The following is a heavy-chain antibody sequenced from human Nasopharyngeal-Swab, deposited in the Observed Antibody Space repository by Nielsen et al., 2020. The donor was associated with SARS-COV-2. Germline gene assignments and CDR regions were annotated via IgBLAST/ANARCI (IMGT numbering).Heavy chain of an antibody. Sequence: GESLKISCAASGFTFSSYAMSWVRQAPGKGLEWVSAISGSGGSTYYADPVKGRFTISRDNSKNTLYLQMNSLRAEDTAVYYCARVPCSSTSCYVGGYGMDVWGQGTTVTVSS. V-gene: IGHV3-23*01. D-gene: IGHD2-2*01. CDR2: ISGSGGST. J-gene: IGHJ6*02. CDR1: GFTFSSYA. CDR3: ARVPCSSTSCYVGGYGMDV.